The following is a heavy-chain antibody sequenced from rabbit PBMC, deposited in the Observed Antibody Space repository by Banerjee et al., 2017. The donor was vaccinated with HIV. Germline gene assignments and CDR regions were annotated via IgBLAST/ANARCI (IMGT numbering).Heavy chain of an antibody. D-gene: IGHD1-1*01. V-gene: IGHV1S45*01. Sequence: QEQLVESGGGLVKPEGSLTLTCTASGFSFSTYWMCWVRQAPGKGLEWSACIYGGEGGSTYYASWAKGPFTISKTSNTVTLQMTSLTAADTAKYFCGRRPGSGGYYNLWGPGTLVTVS. CDR1: GFSFSTYW. CDR3: GRRPGSGGYYNL. CDR2: IYGGEGGST. J-gene: IGHJ4*01.